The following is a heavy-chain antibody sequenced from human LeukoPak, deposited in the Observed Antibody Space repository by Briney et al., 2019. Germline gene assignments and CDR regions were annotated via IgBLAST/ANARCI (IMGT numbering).Heavy chain of an antibody. J-gene: IGHJ4*02. CDR1: GASIRRTSYY. CDR3: ASGSGYFFDY. Sequence: SETLSLTCTVSGASIRRTSYYWGWIRQPPGKGREWIGTIYNSGSAYYNPSLKSRVTISVDTSKNQFSLKVSSVTAADTAVYYCASGSGYFFDYWGQGTLVTASS. V-gene: IGHV4-39*01. D-gene: IGHD1-14*01. CDR2: IYNSGSA.